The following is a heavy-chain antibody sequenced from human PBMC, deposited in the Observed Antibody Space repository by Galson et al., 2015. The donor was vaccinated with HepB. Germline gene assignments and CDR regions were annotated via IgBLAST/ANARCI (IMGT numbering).Heavy chain of an antibody. D-gene: IGHD2-15*01. CDR3: ARPSGPEGCDAFDI. J-gene: IGHJ3*02. Sequence: PALVKPTQTLTLTCTFSGFSLSTSGMCVSWIRQPPGKALEWLARIDWDDDKYYSTSLKTRLTISKDTSKNQVVLTMTNMDPVDTATYYCARPSGPEGCDAFDIWGQGTMVTVSS. V-gene: IGHV2-70*11. CDR2: IDWDDDK. CDR1: GFSLSTSGMC.